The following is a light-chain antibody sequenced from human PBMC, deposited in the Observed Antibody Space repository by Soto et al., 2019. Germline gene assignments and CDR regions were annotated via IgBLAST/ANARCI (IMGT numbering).Light chain of an antibody. J-gene: IGKJ1*01. Sequence: IQLTQSPSSLSASVGDRVTITCRASPAIASFLAWYQQKPGTAPKLLIYGASTLQSGVPSRFSGSRSGTDYTLTISSLQPEDFATYYCQQSYSTPQTFGQGTKV. V-gene: IGKV1-39*01. CDR2: GAS. CDR3: QQSYSTPQT. CDR1: PAIASF.